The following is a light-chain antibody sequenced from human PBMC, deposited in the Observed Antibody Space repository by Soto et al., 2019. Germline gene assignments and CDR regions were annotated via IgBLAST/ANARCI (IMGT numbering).Light chain of an antibody. CDR1: QSVSSSY. V-gene: IGKV3D-20*02. CDR3: QQRSNWPCT. CDR2: GAS. Sequence: EIVLTQSPGTLSLSPGERATLSCRASQSVSSSYLAWYQQKPGQAPRLLIYGASSRATGIPDRFSGSGSGTDFTLTISRLEPEDFAVYYCQQRSNWPCTFGQGTRLEI. J-gene: IGKJ5*01.